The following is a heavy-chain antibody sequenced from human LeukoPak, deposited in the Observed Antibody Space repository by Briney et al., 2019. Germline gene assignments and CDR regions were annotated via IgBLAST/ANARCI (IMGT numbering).Heavy chain of an antibody. CDR1: GFAFSGLA. CDR2: ISGSGGNT. CDR3: ARGRGGDYVPSRFDY. J-gene: IGHJ4*02. D-gene: IGHD4-17*01. Sequence: GGSLRLSCSASGFAFSGLAMGWVRQAPGKGLEWVSSISGSGGNTYYADSVEGRFTVSRDNSKNTVYLQMNSLRAEDTALYYCARGRGGDYVPSRFDYWGQGTLVTVSS. V-gene: IGHV3-23*01.